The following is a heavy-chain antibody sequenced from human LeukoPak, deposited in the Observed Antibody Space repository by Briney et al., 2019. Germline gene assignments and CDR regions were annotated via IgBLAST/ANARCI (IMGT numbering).Heavy chain of an antibody. Sequence: ASVKVSCKASGYSFTSYYMHWVRQAPGQGLEWMGIINPSGGSTNYAQKFQGRVTMTEDTSTDTAYMELSSLRSEDTAVYYCATDGYYDSSGYYYFFWGQGTLVTVSS. CDR3: ATDGYYDSSGYYYFF. CDR2: INPSGGST. V-gene: IGHV1-46*01. D-gene: IGHD3-22*01. J-gene: IGHJ4*02. CDR1: GYSFTSYY.